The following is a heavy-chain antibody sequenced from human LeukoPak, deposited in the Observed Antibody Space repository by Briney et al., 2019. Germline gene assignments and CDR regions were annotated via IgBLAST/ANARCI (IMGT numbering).Heavy chain of an antibody. J-gene: IGHJ4*02. CDR1: GFTFSSYA. Sequence: GGSLRLSCAASGFTFSSYAMSWVGQAPGKGLEGVTVITGSVGSTYYADSVKGRFTISRHNSKNTLYLQMNSLRAKDTPVYYCARNHITMIVVVNCGQGTLVTVSS. CDR2: ITGSVGST. D-gene: IGHD3-22*01. V-gene: IGHV3-23*01. CDR3: ARNHITMIVVVN.